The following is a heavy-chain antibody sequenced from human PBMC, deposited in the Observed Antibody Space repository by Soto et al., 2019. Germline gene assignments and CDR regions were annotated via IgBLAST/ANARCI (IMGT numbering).Heavy chain of an antibody. CDR2: ISGSGGST. Sequence: EVQLLESGGGLVQPGGSLRLSCAASGFTFSSYAMSWVRQAPGKGLEWVSAISGSGGSTYYADSVKGRFTISRDNSKNTLYLQMNRRRAEDTAVYYCAKAPTNYGSGSYYYYWGQGTLVTVSS. CDR3: AKAPTNYGSGSYYYY. D-gene: IGHD3-10*01. V-gene: IGHV3-23*01. CDR1: GFTFSSYA. J-gene: IGHJ4*02.